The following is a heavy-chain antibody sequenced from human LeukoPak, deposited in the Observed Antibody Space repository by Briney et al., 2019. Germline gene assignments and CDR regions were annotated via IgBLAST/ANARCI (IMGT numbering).Heavy chain of an antibody. Sequence: SVKVSCKASGGTFSSYAISWVRQAPGQGLEWMGGIIPIFGTANYAQKFQGRVTITADESTNTAYMELSSLRSEDTAVYYCARLPLRSIAVGYYGMDVWGQGTTVTVSS. CDR2: IIPIFGTA. D-gene: IGHD6-6*01. J-gene: IGHJ6*02. V-gene: IGHV1-69*13. CDR1: GGTFSSYA. CDR3: ARLPLRSIAVGYYGMDV.